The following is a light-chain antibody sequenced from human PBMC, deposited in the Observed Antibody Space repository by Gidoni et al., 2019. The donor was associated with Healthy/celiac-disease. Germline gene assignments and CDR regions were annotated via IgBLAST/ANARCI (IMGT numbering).Light chain of an antibody. CDR2: AAS. Sequence: DIQLTQSPSFLSASVGDRVTITCRASQGISSYLAWYQQKPGKAPKLLIYAASTLQSGVPSRFRGSGSGTEFTLTISSLQPEDFATYYCQQLNSYPRTFGGXTKVEIK. J-gene: IGKJ4*01. CDR1: QGISSY. V-gene: IGKV1-9*01. CDR3: QQLNSYPRT.